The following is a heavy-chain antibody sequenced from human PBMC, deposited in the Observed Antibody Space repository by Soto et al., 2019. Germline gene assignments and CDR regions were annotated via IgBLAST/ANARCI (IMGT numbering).Heavy chain of an antibody. CDR3: AGDYYDSSALY. Sequence: GGSLRLSCAASGFTFSSYSMNWVRQAPGKGLEWVSSISSSSTYIYYADSVKGRITISRDNAKNSLYLQMNSLRAEDTAVYYCAGDYYDSSALYWCQGTLVTVSS. V-gene: IGHV3-21*01. CDR2: ISSSSTYI. D-gene: IGHD3-22*01. J-gene: IGHJ4*02. CDR1: GFTFSSYS.